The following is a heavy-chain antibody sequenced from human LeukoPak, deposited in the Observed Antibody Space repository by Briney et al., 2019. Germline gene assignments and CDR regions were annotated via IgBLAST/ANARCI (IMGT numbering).Heavy chain of an antibody. J-gene: IGHJ4*02. Sequence: PGGSLRLSCAASGFTFSSYAMSWVRQAPGKGLEWVSAISGSGGSTYYADSVKGRFTISRDNSKNTLYLQMNSLKAEDTAVYYCAKGGSGSYSGSDYWGQGTLVTVSS. CDR1: GFTFSSYA. CDR3: AKGGSGSYSGSDY. V-gene: IGHV3-23*01. D-gene: IGHD1-26*01. CDR2: ISGSGGST.